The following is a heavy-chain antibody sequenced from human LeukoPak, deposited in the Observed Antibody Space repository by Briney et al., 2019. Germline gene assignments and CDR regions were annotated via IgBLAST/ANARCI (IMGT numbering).Heavy chain of an antibody. J-gene: IGHJ6*03. CDR3: ARVALIVVVAGDYMDV. Sequence: PSETLSLTCTVSGGSISSSSYYWGWIRQPPGKGLEWIGSIYYSGSTYYNPSLESRVTISVDTSKNPFSLKLSSVPAADTALYYCARVALIVVVAGDYMDVWGKGTTVTVSS. D-gene: IGHD2-15*01. V-gene: IGHV4-39*01. CDR1: GGSISSSSYY. CDR2: IYYSGST.